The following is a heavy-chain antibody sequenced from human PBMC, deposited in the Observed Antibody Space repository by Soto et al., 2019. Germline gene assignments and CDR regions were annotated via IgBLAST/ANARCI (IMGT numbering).Heavy chain of an antibody. V-gene: IGHV3-73*01. CDR2: IRGRSKKFAT. Sequence: EVQLVESGGGLVQPGGSLKVSCAGIGFNFSDSALHWVRQPSGKGLEWIGRIRGRSKKFATSYATSVRCRFSLSRDVSRNTAYLQMNSLRDDDTGVYFCTARGGDSLQDIWGQGTLVTVSS. D-gene: IGHD4-17*01. CDR1: GFNFSDSA. CDR3: TARGGDSLQDI. J-gene: IGHJ4*02.